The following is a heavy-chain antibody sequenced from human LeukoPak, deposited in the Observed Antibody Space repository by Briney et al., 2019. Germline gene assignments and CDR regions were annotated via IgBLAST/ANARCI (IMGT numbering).Heavy chain of an antibody. J-gene: IGHJ4*02. CDR1: GFTFSSYG. CDR2: IRYDGSNK. V-gene: IGHV3-30*02. Sequence: GGSLRLSCAASGFTFSSYGMHWVRQAPGKGLEWVAFIRYDGSNKYYADSVKGRFTISRDNSKNTLYLQMNSLRAEDTAVYYCAKESDDSSGYYYVSGYFDYWGQGTLVTVSS. D-gene: IGHD3-22*01. CDR3: AKESDDSSGYYYVSGYFDY.